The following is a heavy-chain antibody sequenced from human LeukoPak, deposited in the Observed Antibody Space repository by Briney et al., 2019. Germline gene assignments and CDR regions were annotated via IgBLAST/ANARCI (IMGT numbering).Heavy chain of an antibody. CDR3: AKSFYDSGGYYGIIDY. CDR1: GFTFNSYC. D-gene: IGHD3-22*01. CDR2: ISYDGSNK. Sequence: PGRSLRLSCVASGFTFNSYCMYWVRQAPGKGLEWVAVISYDGSNKYYADSVKGRFTISRDNSKNTLHLQMNSLRVEDAAVYYCAKSFYDSGGYYGIIDYGGQGTLGTVS. J-gene: IGHJ4*02. V-gene: IGHV3-30*18.